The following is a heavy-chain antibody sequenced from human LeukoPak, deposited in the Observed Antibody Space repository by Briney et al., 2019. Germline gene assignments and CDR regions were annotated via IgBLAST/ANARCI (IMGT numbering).Heavy chain of an antibody. D-gene: IGHD2-2*01. CDR1: GGSISSGGYY. CDR2: IYYSGST. CDR3: ARDRRVPAATYYYYYGMDV. Sequence: LRLSCTVSGGSISSGGYYWSWIRQHPRKGLEWIGYIYYSGSTYYNPSLKSRVTISVDTSKNQFSLKLSSVTAADTAVYYCARDRRVPAATYYYYYGMDVWGQGTTVTVSS. V-gene: IGHV4-31*03. J-gene: IGHJ6*02.